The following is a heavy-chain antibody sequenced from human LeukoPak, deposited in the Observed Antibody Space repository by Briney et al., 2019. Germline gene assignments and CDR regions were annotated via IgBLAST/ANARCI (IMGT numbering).Heavy chain of an antibody. Sequence: SETLSLTCTVSGGSISSYYWSWIRQPPGKGLEWIGYIYYSGSTNYNPSLKSRVTISVDTSKNQFSLKLSSVTAADTAVYYCARIAAAGTDYWGQGTLVTVSS. CDR2: IYYSGST. CDR1: GGSISSYY. V-gene: IGHV4-59*01. CDR3: ARIAAAGTDY. D-gene: IGHD6-13*01. J-gene: IGHJ4*02.